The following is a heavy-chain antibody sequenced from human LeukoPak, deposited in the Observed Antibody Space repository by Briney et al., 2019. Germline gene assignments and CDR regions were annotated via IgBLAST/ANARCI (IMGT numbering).Heavy chain of an antibody. J-gene: IGHJ6*03. Sequence: NPGGSLRLSCAASGFTFSSYSMNLVRQAPGKGLEWVSSISSSSSYIYYADSVKGRFPISRDNAKNSLYLQMNSLRAEDTAVYYSARGPIVAVPDYYMDVWGKGTTVTVSS. CDR3: ARGPIVAVPDYYMDV. V-gene: IGHV3-21*01. CDR1: GFTFSSYS. D-gene: IGHD2-2*01. CDR2: ISSSSSYI.